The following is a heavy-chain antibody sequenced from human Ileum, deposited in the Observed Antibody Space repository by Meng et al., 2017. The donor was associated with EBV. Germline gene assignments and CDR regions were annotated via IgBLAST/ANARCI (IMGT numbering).Heavy chain of an antibody. CDR2: INSDGSRP. J-gene: IGHJ4*02. V-gene: IGHV3-74*01. CDR1: GFTFNNYW. CDR3: ARLGIADPPRDFDY. D-gene: IGHD6-13*01. Sequence: VESEGRVVSPWGSLSSSCAASGFTFNNYWLHWVRQVPGKGLVWVSRINSDGSRPYYADSVKGRFTISRDNAKNTLYLQMNSLGAEDTAVYYCARLGIADPPRDFDYWGQGTLVTVSS.